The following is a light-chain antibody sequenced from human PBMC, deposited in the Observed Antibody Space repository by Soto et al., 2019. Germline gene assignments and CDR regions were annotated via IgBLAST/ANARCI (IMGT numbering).Light chain of an antibody. J-gene: IGLJ3*02. V-gene: IGLV2-14*01. CDR1: SSDVGAYNY. Sequence: QSALTQPASVSGSPGQWVTISCSGSSSDVGAYNYVSWYQRHPGKAPKLMIYDVTNRPSGVSNRFSGSKSGNTASLTISGLQAEDEADYFCSSYTSSSTVVFGGGTKVTVL. CDR3: SSYTSSSTVV. CDR2: DVT.